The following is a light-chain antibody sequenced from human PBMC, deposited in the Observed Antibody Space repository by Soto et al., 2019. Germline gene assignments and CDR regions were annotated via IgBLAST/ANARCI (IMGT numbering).Light chain of an antibody. V-gene: IGKV3-11*01. CDR2: DAS. CDR1: ESLSSY. Sequence: EIVLTQYAATLSLSPGERATLSCRSTESLSSYLAWYQQKPGQAPMLLIYDASTRATGIPARFSGSGSGTGFTLTIISLEPEDLAIYSCPQRNNWPLTFGQGTKVEIK. CDR3: PQRNNWPLT. J-gene: IGKJ1*01.